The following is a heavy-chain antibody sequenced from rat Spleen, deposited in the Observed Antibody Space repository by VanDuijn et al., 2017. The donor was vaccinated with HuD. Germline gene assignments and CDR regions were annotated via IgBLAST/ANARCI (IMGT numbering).Heavy chain of an antibody. V-gene: IGHV5-25*01. CDR2: ISSDGGST. CDR3: ARLRDYYDGAY. Sequence: EVQLAESGGGLVQPGRSLKLSCAASGFTFSDYYMAWVRQAPAQGLEWVASISSDGGSTYYRDPVKGRFTISRDNAKSTLYLQMDSLRSEDTATYYCARLRDYYDGAYWGQGTLVTVSS. D-gene: IGHD1-12*02. CDR1: GFTFSDYY. J-gene: IGHJ3*01.